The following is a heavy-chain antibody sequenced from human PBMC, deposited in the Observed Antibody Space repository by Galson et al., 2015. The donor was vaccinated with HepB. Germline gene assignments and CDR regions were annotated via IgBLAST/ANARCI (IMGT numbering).Heavy chain of an antibody. J-gene: IGHJ3*02. V-gene: IGHV3-33*01. Sequence: SLRLSCAASGFTFSSYGMHWVRQAPGKGLEWVAVIWYDGSNKYYADSVKGRFTISRDNSKNTLYLQMNSLRAEDTAVYYCARDRAAGRLRFLEWYPQGDAFDIWGQGTMVTVSS. CDR2: IWYDGSNK. CDR3: ARDRAAGRLRFLEWYPQGDAFDI. CDR1: GFTFSSYG. D-gene: IGHD3-3*01.